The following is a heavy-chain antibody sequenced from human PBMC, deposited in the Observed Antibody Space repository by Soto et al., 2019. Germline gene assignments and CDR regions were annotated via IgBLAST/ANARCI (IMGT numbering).Heavy chain of an antibody. CDR1: GGTFSSYT. CDR2: IIPILGIA. V-gene: IGHV1-69*02. D-gene: IGHD3-10*01. J-gene: IGHJ4*02. CDR3: ARGTTMVRGNFDY. Sequence: QVQLVHSGAEVKKPGSSVKVSCKASGGTFSSYTISWVRQAPGQGLEWMGRIIPILGIANYAQKFQGRVTITADKSTSTAYMELSSLRSEDTAVYYCARGTTMVRGNFDYWGQGTLVTVSS.